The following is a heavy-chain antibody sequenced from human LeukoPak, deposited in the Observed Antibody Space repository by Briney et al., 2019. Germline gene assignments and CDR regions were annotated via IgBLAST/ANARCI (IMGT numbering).Heavy chain of an antibody. Sequence: PGGSLRLSCAASGFTLSGYEMNWVRQAPGKGLEWVSYISSSGSTIYYADSVKGRFTISRDNAESSLYLQMNSLRAEDTAVYYCAREKSSSWTSFDYWGQGTLVTVSS. CDR3: AREKSSSWTSFDY. V-gene: IGHV3-48*03. J-gene: IGHJ4*02. D-gene: IGHD6-13*01. CDR2: ISSSGSTI. CDR1: GFTLSGYE.